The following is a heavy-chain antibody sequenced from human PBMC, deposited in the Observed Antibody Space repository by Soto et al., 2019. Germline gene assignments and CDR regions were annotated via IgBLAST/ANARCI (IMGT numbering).Heavy chain of an antibody. CDR1: GIAFSRYG. CDR2: IWHDGSDK. V-gene: IGHV3-33*01. D-gene: IGHD3-10*01. Sequence: QEQLVESGGGVVQPGKSLRLSCVASGIAFSRYGMHWVRQAPGKGLEWLALIWHDGSDKYYADSVKGRFTISRDNSKNTVYLQMSSLRVEDTGVYSCARIYGSGVVDFWGQGSLITVSS. J-gene: IGHJ4*02. CDR3: ARIYGSGVVDF.